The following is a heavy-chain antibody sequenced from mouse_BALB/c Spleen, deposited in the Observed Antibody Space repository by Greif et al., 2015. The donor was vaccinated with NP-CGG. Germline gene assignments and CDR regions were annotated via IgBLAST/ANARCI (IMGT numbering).Heavy chain of an antibody. Sequence: VQLQQSGAELVKPGASVKLSCTASGFNIKDPYMHWVKQRPEQGLEWIGRIDPANGNTKYDPKFQGKATITADTSSNTAYLQLSSLTSEDTAVDYCARWGLTDWYFDVWGAGTTVTVSS. CDR2: IDPANGNT. CDR3: ARWGLTDWYFDV. J-gene: IGHJ1*01. D-gene: IGHD4-1*01. V-gene: IGHV14-3*02. CDR1: GFNIKDPY.